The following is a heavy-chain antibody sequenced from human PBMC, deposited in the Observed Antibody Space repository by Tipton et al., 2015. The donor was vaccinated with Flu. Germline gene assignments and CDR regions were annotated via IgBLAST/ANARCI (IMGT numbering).Heavy chain of an antibody. J-gene: IGHJ1*01. CDR2: IYSGGSS. CDR3: ARASGYYYESSGYDV. Sequence: VQLVQSGGGLVQPGGSLSLSCAASGFTVSSKYMSWVRQAPGKGLEWVSDIYSGGSSYDADSVKGRFTISRDNSKNTLYLQMNSLRAEDTAVYYCARASGYYYESSGYDVWGQGTLVTVSS. CDR1: GFTVSSKY. V-gene: IGHV3-53*04. D-gene: IGHD3-22*01.